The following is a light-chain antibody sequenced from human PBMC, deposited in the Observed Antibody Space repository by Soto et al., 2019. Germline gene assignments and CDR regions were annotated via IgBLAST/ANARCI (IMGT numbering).Light chain of an antibody. CDR2: GNS. Sequence: QSVLTQPPSVSGAPGQRVTFSCTGNTSNIGAGYDVHWYQQLPGTSPKLLIFGNSNRPSGVPDRFSASRSGSSASLAITGLQAEDEADYYCSSYTSSGTWVFGGGTQLTVL. CDR3: SSYTSSGTWV. CDR1: TSNIGAGYD. V-gene: IGLV1-40*01. J-gene: IGLJ3*02.